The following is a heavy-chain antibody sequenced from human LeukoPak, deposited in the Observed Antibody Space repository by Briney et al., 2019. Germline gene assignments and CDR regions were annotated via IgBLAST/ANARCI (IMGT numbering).Heavy chain of an antibody. Sequence: ASVKVSCKASGYTFTSYAMNWVRQAPGQGLEWMGWINTNTGNPTYAQGFTGRFVFSLDTSVSTAYLQISSLKAEDTAVYYCARIDYGDYWYYYYGMDVWGQGTTVTVSS. CDR1: GYTFTSYA. D-gene: IGHD4-17*01. CDR3: ARIDYGDYWYYYYGMDV. CDR2: INTNTGNP. V-gene: IGHV7-4-1*02. J-gene: IGHJ6*02.